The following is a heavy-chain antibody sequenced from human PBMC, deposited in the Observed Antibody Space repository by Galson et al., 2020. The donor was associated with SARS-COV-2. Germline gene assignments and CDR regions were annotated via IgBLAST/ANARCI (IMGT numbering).Heavy chain of an antibody. V-gene: IGHV4-59*08. CDR3: ARRRYFQRNDAFDI. CDR2: IYYSGST. D-gene: IGHD1-26*01. J-gene: IGHJ3*02. CDR1: GGSISSYY. Sequence: ASETLSLTCTVSGGSISSYYWSWIRQPPGKGLEWIGYIYYSGSTNYNPSLKSRVTISVDTSKNQFSLKLSSVTAADTAVYYCARRRYFQRNDAFDIWGQGTMVTVSS.